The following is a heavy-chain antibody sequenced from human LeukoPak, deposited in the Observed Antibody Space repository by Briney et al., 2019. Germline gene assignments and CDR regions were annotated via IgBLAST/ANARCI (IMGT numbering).Heavy chain of an antibody. J-gene: IGHJ6*04. Sequence: SVKVSCKASGGTFSSYAISWVRQAPGQGLEWMGGIIPIFGTANYAQKFQGRVTMTRDTSTSTVYMELSSLRSEDTAVYYCARDRADRYSLDVWGKGTTVTISS. CDR1: GGTFSSYA. CDR3: ARDRADRYSLDV. D-gene: IGHD2-21*01. CDR2: IIPIFGTA. V-gene: IGHV1-69*05.